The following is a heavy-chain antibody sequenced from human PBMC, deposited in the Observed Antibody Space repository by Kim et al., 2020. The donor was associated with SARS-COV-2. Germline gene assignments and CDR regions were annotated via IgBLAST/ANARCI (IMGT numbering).Heavy chain of an antibody. CDR3: AKGRGSGIGYYYYGMDV. V-gene: IGHV3-23*01. D-gene: IGHD2-15*01. Sequence: VKGRFTISRDNSKKTLYLQMNSLRAEDTAVYYCAKGRGSGIGYYYYGMDVWGQGTTVTVSS. J-gene: IGHJ6*02.